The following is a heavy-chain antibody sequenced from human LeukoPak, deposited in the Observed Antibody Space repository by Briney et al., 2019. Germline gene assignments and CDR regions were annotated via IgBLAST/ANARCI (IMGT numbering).Heavy chain of an antibody. Sequence: PSETLSLTCTVSGGPISGGGYSWTWIRQDPEKGLECIGYMYHTGTTQYNPSLKSRATISLDTSKNQLSLKLNSVTAADTAVYYCARGLGYLKEYYFDYWGQGTLVTVSS. D-gene: IGHD6-25*01. V-gene: IGHV4-31*03. CDR2: MYHTGTT. CDR3: ARGLGYLKEYYFDY. CDR1: GGPISGGGYS. J-gene: IGHJ4*02.